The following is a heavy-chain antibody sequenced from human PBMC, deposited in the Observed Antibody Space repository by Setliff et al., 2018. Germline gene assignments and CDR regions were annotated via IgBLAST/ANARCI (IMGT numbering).Heavy chain of an antibody. Sequence: ASVKVSCKASAHIFKSYGISWVRQAPGQGLEWVGWISSYNDVTSYAQRFQGRVTLTTDTSTSAAYMELRTLRSDDTAVYYCAISTLSICSGGSCPNAFDVWGQGTMAPSPQ. J-gene: IGHJ3*01. V-gene: IGHV1-18*01. CDR3: AISTLSICSGGSCPNAFDV. D-gene: IGHD2-15*01. CDR2: ISSYNDVT. CDR1: AHIFKSYG.